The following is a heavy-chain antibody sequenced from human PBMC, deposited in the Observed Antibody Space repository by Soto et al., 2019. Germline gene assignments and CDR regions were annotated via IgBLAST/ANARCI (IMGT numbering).Heavy chain of an antibody. CDR2: IIPILGIA. D-gene: IGHD6-19*01. J-gene: IGHJ5*02. CDR1: GGTFSSYT. V-gene: IGHV1-69*04. CDR3: AREVAGTDNWFDP. Sequence: ASVKVSCKASGGTFSSYTISWVRQAPGQGLEWMGRIIPILGIANYAQKFQGRVTITADKSTSTAYMELSSLRSEDTAVYYCAREVAGTDNWFDPWGQGTLVTVSS.